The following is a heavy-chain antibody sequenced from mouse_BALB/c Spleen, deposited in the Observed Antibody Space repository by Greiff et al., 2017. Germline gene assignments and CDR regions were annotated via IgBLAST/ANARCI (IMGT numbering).Heavy chain of an antibody. CDR2: IRSKSNNYAT. CDR1: GFTFNTYA. V-gene: IGHV10-1*02. CDR3: VRQDRQLGLGDYYAMDY. Sequence: EVKLVESGGGLVQPKGSLKLSCAASGFTFNTYAMNWVRQAPGKGLEWVARIRSKSNNYATYYADSVKDRFTISRDDSQSMLYLQMNNLKTEDTAMYYCVRQDRQLGLGDYYAMDYWGQGTSVTVSS. J-gene: IGHJ4*01. D-gene: IGHD3-2*01.